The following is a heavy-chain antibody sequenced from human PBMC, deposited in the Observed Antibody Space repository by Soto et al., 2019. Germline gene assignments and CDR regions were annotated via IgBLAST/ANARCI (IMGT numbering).Heavy chain of an antibody. J-gene: IGHJ4*02. D-gene: IGHD3-10*01. CDR2: IDYVGST. CDR3: VRQRGNYFDF. CDR1: GDSINSRY. V-gene: IGHV4-59*11. Sequence: SETLSLTCSVSGDSINSRYWSWIRQPPGKGLEWIGYIDYVGSTNYAPSLQGRVTMSVDTSKNQVSLKLRYVTAADTAVYYCVRQRGNYFDFWGQGTLVTVSS.